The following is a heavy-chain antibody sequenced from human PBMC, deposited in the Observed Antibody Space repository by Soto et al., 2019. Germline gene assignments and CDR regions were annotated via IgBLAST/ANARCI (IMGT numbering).Heavy chain of an antibody. Sequence: ASVKVSCKASGYTFTGYYVHWVRQAPGQGLEWMGWVNPNSGDTYLAQRFQGRVTMNRDTSIGTAYMELRGLTSDDTAEYYCAKGGAIVAAGTRVYLYNAMDVWGQGTTVTVSS. CDR3: AKGGAIVAAGTRVYLYNAMDV. J-gene: IGHJ6*02. V-gene: IGHV1-2*02. D-gene: IGHD1-26*01. CDR2: VNPNSGDT. CDR1: GYTFTGYY.